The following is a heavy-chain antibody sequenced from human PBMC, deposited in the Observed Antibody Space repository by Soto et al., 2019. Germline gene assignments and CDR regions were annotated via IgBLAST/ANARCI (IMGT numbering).Heavy chain of an antibody. D-gene: IGHD4-17*01. V-gene: IGHV4-31*03. J-gene: IGHJ6*02. CDR2: IYYSGST. CDR3: ARAGGLTTVTTGSYYYGMDV. CDR1: GGSISSGGYY. Sequence: QVQLQESGPGLVKHSQTLSLTYTVSGGSISSGGYYWSWIRQHPGKGLEWIGYIYYSGSTYYNPSLKSRVTIAVDTSKNQFSRKLSSVTAADTAVYYCARAGGLTTVTTGSYYYGMDVWGQGTTVTVSS.